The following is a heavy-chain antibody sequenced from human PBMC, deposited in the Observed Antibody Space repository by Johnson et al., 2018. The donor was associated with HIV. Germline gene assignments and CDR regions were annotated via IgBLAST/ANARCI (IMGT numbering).Heavy chain of an antibody. Sequence: VQVVESGGGVVQPGRSLRLSCAASGFTFSSYAMHWVRQAPGKGLEWVAVISYDGSNKYYADSVKGRFTISRDNSKNTLYLQMNSLRAEDTALYYCANEKLRAFDIWGQGTMVTVSS. CDR3: ANEKLRAFDI. D-gene: IGHD1-26*01. CDR2: ISYDGSNK. J-gene: IGHJ3*02. V-gene: IGHV3-30-3*02. CDR1: GFTFSSYA.